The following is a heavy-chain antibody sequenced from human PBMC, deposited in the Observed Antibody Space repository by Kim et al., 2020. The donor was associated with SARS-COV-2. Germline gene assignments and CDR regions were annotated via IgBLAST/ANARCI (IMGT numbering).Heavy chain of an antibody. CDR3: ARDLGDVLRYFDWLLNGMDV. D-gene: IGHD3-9*01. J-gene: IGHJ6*02. Sequence: RFTISRDNAKNSLYLQMNSLRAEDTAVYYCARDLGDVLRYFDWLLNGMDVWGQGTTVTVSS. V-gene: IGHV3-11*06.